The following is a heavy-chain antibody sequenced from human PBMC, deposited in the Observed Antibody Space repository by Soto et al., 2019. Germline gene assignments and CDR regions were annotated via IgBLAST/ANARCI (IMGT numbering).Heavy chain of an antibody. Sequence: GGSLRLSCAASGFTFSSYAMSWVRQAPGKGLEWVSAISGSGGSTYYADSVKGRFTISRDNSKNTLYLQMNSLRAEDTAVYYCAKDGRLRYFDWSLFEYWGQGTLVTVSS. CDR3: AKDGRLRYFDWSLFEY. J-gene: IGHJ4*02. CDR1: GFTFSSYA. V-gene: IGHV3-23*01. CDR2: ISGSGGST. D-gene: IGHD3-9*01.